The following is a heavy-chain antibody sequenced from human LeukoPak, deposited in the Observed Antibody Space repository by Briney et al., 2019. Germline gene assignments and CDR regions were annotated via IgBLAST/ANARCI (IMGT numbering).Heavy chain of an antibody. CDR1: GGTFSSYA. CDR2: IIPDSGGT. D-gene: IGHD1-26*01. J-gene: IGHJ4*02. V-gene: IGHV1-2*02. CDR3: ARGAHSGTYFLIDY. Sequence: ASVKVSCKASGGTFSSYAISWVRQAPGQGLEWMGGIIPDSGGTNYAQKFQARVTMTRDTPITTAYMELRRLTSDDTAVYYCARGAHSGTYFLIDYWGQGTLVTVSS.